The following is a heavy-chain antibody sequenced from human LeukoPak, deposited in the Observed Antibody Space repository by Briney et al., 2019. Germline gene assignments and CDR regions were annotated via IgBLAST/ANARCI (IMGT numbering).Heavy chain of an antibody. CDR2: ISSNGGST. CDR3: ARDPTASLAGTYGMDV. J-gene: IGHJ6*02. CDR1: GFTFSSYA. D-gene: IGHD6-19*01. V-gene: IGHV3-64*01. Sequence: QPGGSLRLSCAASGFTFSSYAMHWVRQAPGKGLEYVSAISSNGGSTYYANSVKGRFTISRDNSKNTLYLQMGSLRAEDMAVYYCARDPTASLAGTYGMDVWGQGTTVTVSS.